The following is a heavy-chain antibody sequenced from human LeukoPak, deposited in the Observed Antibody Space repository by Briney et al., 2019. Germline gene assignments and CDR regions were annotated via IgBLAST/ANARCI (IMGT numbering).Heavy chain of an antibody. D-gene: IGHD4-17*01. CDR2: INHSGST. CDR3: ARQLTTVTTDWFDP. Sequence: PSETLSLTCAVYGGSFSGYYWSWIRQPPGKGLEWIGEINHSGSTNYNPSLKGRVTISVDTSKNQFSLKLSSVTAADTAVYYCARQLTTVTTDWFDPWGQGTLVTVSS. V-gene: IGHV4-34*01. J-gene: IGHJ5*02. CDR1: GGSFSGYY.